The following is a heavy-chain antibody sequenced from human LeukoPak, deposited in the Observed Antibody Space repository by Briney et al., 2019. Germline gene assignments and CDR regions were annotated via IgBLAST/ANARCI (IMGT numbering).Heavy chain of an antibody. CDR3: ARSGVSGYSSGYYGGGYYYLDV. CDR1: GGSNSIAGYY. V-gene: IGHV4-39*01. J-gene: IGHJ6*03. CDR2: INYCESP. Sequence: PSETVSLTCTDSGGSNSIAGYYWPWIRQAPAKGLEWIWRINYCESPSYNPSLKRRVTPLVHASKIQSALELRSVAAPDTAVYYGARSGVSGYSSGYYGGGYYYLDVWAKGTTVTVSS. D-gene: IGHD6-19*01.